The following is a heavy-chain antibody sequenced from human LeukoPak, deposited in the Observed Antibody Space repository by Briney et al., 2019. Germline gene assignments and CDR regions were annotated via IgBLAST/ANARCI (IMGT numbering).Heavy chain of an antibody. CDR1: GGSLSSGGYY. CDR2: IYASGST. V-gene: IGHV4-61*10. Sequence: SETLSLTCTVSGGSLSSGGYYWSWIRQPAGKGLEWIGRIYASGSTDYNPSLKSRVTMSVDTSKNQFSLKLSSVTAADTAVYYCARFRATAFDYWGQGTLVTVSS. J-gene: IGHJ4*02. CDR3: ARFRATAFDY. D-gene: IGHD5-12*01.